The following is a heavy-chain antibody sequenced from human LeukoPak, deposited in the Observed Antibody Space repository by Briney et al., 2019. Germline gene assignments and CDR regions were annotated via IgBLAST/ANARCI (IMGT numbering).Heavy chain of an antibody. CDR2: ISAYNGNT. D-gene: IGHD4-11*01. V-gene: IGHV1-18*01. Sequence: ASVNVSCKASGYTFSSSGINWVRQAPGQGLEGMGWISAYNGNTNYAQKLQGRVTMTTDTSTSTAYMELRSLRSDDTAVYYCAREHYSNYLFDYWGQGTLVTVSS. CDR1: GYTFSSSG. CDR3: AREHYSNYLFDY. J-gene: IGHJ4*02.